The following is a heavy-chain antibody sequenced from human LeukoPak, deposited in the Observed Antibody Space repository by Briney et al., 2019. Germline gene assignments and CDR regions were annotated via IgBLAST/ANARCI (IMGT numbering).Heavy chain of an antibody. CDR1: GGSFSGYY. Sequence: SETLSLTCAVYGGSFSGYYWSWIRQPPGKGLEWIGEINHSGSTNYNPSLKSRVTISVDTSKNQFSLKLSSVTAADTAVYYCARGGSQYYYGSHYYYYYMDVWGKGTTVTVSS. D-gene: IGHD3-10*01. CDR2: INHSGST. J-gene: IGHJ6*03. V-gene: IGHV4-34*01. CDR3: ARGGSQYYYGSHYYYYYMDV.